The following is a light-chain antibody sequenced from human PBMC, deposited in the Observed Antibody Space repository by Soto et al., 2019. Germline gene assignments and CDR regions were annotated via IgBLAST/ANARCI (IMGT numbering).Light chain of an antibody. J-gene: IGLJ2*01. CDR1: SSNIGAGYD. CDR3: QSYDSSLSGVV. CDR2: GNT. Sequence: QPVLTQPPSVSGAPGQRVTISCTGSSSNIGAGYDVLWYHQLPGTAPKLLIYGNTNRPSGVPDRFSGSKSGTSASLAITGLQAEDEADYYCQSYDSSLSGVVFGGGTKLTVL. V-gene: IGLV1-40*01.